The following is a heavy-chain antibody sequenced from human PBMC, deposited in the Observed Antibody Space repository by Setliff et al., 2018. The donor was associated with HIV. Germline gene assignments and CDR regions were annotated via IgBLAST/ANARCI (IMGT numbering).Heavy chain of an antibody. CDR2: IYQSGSI. V-gene: IGHV4-38-2*01. Sequence: SEPLSLTCAASGYSINSGFSRAWIRQPPGQGPQWIGSIYQSGSIYYNPSLQSRVTISVDSSKNQFSLNLFSVTAADTAVYYCARPRRVRSRAWYWFDIWGQGTLVTVAS. CDR1: GYSINSGFS. J-gene: IGHJ5*02. D-gene: IGHD6-19*01. CDR3: ARPRRVRSRAWYWFDI.